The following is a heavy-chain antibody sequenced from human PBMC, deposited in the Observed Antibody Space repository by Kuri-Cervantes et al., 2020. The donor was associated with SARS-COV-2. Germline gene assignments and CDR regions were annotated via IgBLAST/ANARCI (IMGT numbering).Heavy chain of an antibody. Sequence: ASVKVSCKASGYTFTSYGISWVRQTPGQGLEWMGWISAYNGNTNHAQKLQGRVTMTTDTSTSTAYMELRSLRSEDTAVYYCARAVTDDSSGYKYYFDYWGQGTLVTVSS. D-gene: IGHD3-22*01. V-gene: IGHV1-18*01. CDR1: GYTFTSYG. CDR3: ARAVTDDSSGYKYYFDY. CDR2: ISAYNGNT. J-gene: IGHJ4*02.